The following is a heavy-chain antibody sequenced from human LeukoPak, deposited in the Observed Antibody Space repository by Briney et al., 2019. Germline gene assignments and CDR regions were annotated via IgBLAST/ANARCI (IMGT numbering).Heavy chain of an antibody. CDR1: EFTFDSYA. V-gene: IGHV3-23*01. CDR2: ISGSGANT. Sequence: GGSLRLSCAASEFTFDSYAMNWVRQAPGKGLEWVSAISGSGANTYYANSVKGRFTISRDNSKSTLFLQMDSLRTEDTAIYYCAKTSVSSGWPELFDFWGQGTLVTVSS. D-gene: IGHD6-19*01. J-gene: IGHJ4*02. CDR3: AKTSVSSGWPELFDF.